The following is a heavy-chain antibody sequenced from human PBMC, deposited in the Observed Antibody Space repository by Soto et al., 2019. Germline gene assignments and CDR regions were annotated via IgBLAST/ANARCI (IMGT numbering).Heavy chain of an antibody. CDR3: ARHKLYGDYVGWFDP. Sequence: ASVKVSCTASGYTFTSYAMHWVRQAPGQRLEWMGWINAGNGNTKYSQKFQGRVTITRDTSASTAYMELSSLRSEDTAVYYCARHKLYGDYVGWFDPWGQGTLVTVSS. CDR2: INAGNGNT. CDR1: GYTFTSYA. D-gene: IGHD4-17*01. V-gene: IGHV1-3*01. J-gene: IGHJ5*01.